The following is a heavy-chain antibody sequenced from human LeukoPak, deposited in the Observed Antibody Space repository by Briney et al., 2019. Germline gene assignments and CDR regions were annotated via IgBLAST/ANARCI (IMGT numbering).Heavy chain of an antibody. D-gene: IGHD6-13*01. J-gene: IGHJ4*02. Sequence: GRSLRLACAASGFTFSSYDMHWVRQATGKVLEWVSAIGTAGDTYYPGSVKGRFTISRENAKNSLYLQMNSLRAGDTAVYYCARAAAGTSTTFDYWGQGTLVTVSS. CDR3: ARAAAGTSTTFDY. V-gene: IGHV3-13*01. CDR1: GFTFSSYD. CDR2: IGTAGDT.